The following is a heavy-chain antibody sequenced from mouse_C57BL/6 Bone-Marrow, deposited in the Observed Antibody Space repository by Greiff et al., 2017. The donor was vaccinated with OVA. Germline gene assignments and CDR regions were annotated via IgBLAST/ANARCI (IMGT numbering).Heavy chain of an antibody. CDR1: GYAFSSYW. CDR3: ARGDYGSSSFDY. Sequence: VQLVESGAELVKPGASVKISCKASGYAFSSYWMNWVKQRPGKGLEWIGQIYPGDGDTNYNGKFKGKATLTADKSSSTAYMQLSSLTSEDSAVYFCARGDYGSSSFDYWGQGTTLTVSS. J-gene: IGHJ2*01. V-gene: IGHV1-80*01. CDR2: IYPGDGDT. D-gene: IGHD1-1*01.